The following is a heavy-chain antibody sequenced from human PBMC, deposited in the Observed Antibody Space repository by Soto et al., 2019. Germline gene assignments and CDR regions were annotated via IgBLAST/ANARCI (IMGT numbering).Heavy chain of an antibody. J-gene: IGHJ4*02. CDR3: AREPHHYYFDY. V-gene: IGHV4-59*01. CDR1: GGSISSYY. CDR2: IYYSGST. Sequence: PSETLSLTCTVSGGSISSYYWSWIRQPPGKGLEWIGYIYYSGSTNYNPSLKSRVTISVDTSKNQFSLKLSSVTAADKAVYYCAREPHHYYFDYWGQGTLVTVSS.